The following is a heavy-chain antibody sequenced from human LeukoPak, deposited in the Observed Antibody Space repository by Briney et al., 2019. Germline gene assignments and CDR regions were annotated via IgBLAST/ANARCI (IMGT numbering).Heavy chain of an antibody. Sequence: GESLKISCKGSGYSFTNYWISRVRQMPGEGLEWMGRIDPGDSYTNYSPSFQGHVTISADKSISTAYLQWSSLKASDTAMYYCARLAGSGWFFYNYWGQGTLVTVSS. CDR2: IDPGDSYT. J-gene: IGHJ4*02. V-gene: IGHV5-10-1*01. CDR1: GYSFTNYW. CDR3: ARLAGSGWFFYNY. D-gene: IGHD6-19*01.